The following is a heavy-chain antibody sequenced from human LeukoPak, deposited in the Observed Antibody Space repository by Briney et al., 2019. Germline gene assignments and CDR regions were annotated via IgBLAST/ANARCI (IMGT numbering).Heavy chain of an antibody. V-gene: IGHV3-30*18. J-gene: IGHJ4*02. CDR2: ISYDGSNK. Sequence: GGPLRHSCAASGCSFMNYEMNWVRQAPGKGLEWVAVISYDGSNKYYADSVKGRFTISRDNSNNTLYLQVNSLRAEDTAVSYWSKVSITYYYGSGSWDYWGQGTLVTVSS. CDR1: GCSFMNYE. D-gene: IGHD3-10*01. CDR3: SKVSITYYYGSGSWDY.